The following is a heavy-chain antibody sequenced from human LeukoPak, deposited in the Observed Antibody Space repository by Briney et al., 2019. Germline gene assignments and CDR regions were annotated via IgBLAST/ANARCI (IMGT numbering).Heavy chain of an antibody. CDR1: GGSFSGYY. J-gene: IGHJ3*02. Sequence: PSETLSLTCAVYGGSFSGYYWSWIRLPPGKGLEWIGEINHSGSTNYNPSLKSRVTISVDTSKNQFSLKLSSVTAADTAVYYCAREGIGGDSSGPTNAFDIWGQGTMVTVSS. CDR2: INHSGST. V-gene: IGHV4-34*01. D-gene: IGHD3-22*01. CDR3: AREGIGGDSSGPTNAFDI.